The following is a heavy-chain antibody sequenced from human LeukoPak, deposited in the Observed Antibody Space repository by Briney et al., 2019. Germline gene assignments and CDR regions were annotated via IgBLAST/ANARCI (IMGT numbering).Heavy chain of an antibody. D-gene: IGHD3/OR15-3a*01. Sequence: GGSLRPSCAASGFSLSNSAMTGVRQAPGKRVEGGSGIGGSGISTFYADSVHGRFTISTDISKNTLSLQMHPLRAEDTPIYYCAKGGIDRFGLDPDWFDPWGQGTLASVSS. CDR1: GFSLSNSA. CDR3: AKGGIDRFGLDPDWFDP. CDR2: IGGSGIST. J-gene: IGHJ5*02. V-gene: IGHV3-23*01.